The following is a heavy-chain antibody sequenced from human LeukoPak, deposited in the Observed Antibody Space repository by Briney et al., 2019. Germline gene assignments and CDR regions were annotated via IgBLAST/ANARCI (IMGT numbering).Heavy chain of an antibody. CDR1: GFTFSSYA. CDR3: AKGRYDSSGFNWAA. J-gene: IGHJ4*02. Sequence: GGSLRLSCAASGFTFSSYAMSWVRQAPGKGLEWVSVISGSGGSTYYADSVKGRFTISRDNSKNTLYLQMNSLRAEDTAVYYCAKGRYDSSGFNWAAWGQGTLVTVSS. CDR2: ISGSGGST. D-gene: IGHD3-22*01. V-gene: IGHV3-23*01.